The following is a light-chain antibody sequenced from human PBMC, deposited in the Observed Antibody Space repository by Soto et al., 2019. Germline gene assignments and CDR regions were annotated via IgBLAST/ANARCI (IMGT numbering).Light chain of an antibody. CDR2: HTS. J-gene: IGKJ2*01. CDR1: QSVSTNY. CDR3: QQYGPSPLYT. Sequence: EVVLTQSPGTLSLSPGERATLSCRTSQSVSTNYLAWYQQKPGQAPRLLIYHTSTRASDIPDRFSGSGSGTDFTLTISRLEPEDFAVYYCQQYGPSPLYTFGPGTKLEIK. V-gene: IGKV3-20*01.